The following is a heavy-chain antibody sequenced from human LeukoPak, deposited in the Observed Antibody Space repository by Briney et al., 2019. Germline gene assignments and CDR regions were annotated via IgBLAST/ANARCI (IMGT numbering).Heavy chain of an antibody. V-gene: IGHV4-61*05. CDR2: IYYSGST. CDR1: GGSISSSSYY. D-gene: IGHD3-22*01. J-gene: IGHJ3*02. CDR3: ARGSDYYDSSGYYAPGAFDI. Sequence: PSETLSLTCTVSGGSISSSSYYWAWIRQPPGTGLEWVGYIYYSGSTNYNPSLKSRVTISVDTSKNQFSLKLSSVTAADTAVYYCARGSDYYDSSGYYAPGAFDIWGQGTMVTVSS.